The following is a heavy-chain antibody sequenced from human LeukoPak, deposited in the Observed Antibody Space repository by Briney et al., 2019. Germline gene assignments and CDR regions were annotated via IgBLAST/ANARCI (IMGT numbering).Heavy chain of an antibody. CDR3: TRVSRIDYGGNPEGDV. CDR2: ITGSSSTI. J-gene: IGHJ6*04. V-gene: IGHV3-48*01. CDR1: GFTFSSFS. D-gene: IGHD4-23*01. Sequence: GGSLRLSCAASGFTFSSFSMNWVRQAPGKGLEWVSFITGSSSTIYYADSVKGRFTISRDNAKNSLYLQMNSLRAEDTAVYYCTRVSRIDYGGNPEGDVWGKGTTVIVSS.